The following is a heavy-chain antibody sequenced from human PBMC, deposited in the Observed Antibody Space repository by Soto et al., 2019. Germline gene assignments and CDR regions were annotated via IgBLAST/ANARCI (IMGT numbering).Heavy chain of an antibody. D-gene: IGHD3-22*01. CDR1: GYTFSDLS. CDR3: ATKVLYYYDSSGYYWNY. J-gene: IGHJ4*02. Sequence: ASVKVSCKVSGYTFSDLSIHWVRQAPGKGLEWMGGFDAEDDETIYAQNFQGRVTMTGDRFTDTAYMELRSLRSEDTAVYFCATKVLYYYDSSGYYWNYWGQGTPVTVSS. CDR2: FDAEDDET. V-gene: IGHV1-24*01.